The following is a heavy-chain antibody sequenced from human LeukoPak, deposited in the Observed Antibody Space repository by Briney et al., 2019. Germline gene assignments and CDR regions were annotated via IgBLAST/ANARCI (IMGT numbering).Heavy chain of an antibody. CDR3: ARRPRGVIIKTWFDS. CDR2: INHSGSA. Sequence: PSETLSLTCAVYDGSFSGYYCSWIRQPPGKGLEWIEEINHSGSANYNPSLKSRVTILLDTSKNQFSLNLSSVTAADTAVYYCARRPRGVIIKTWFDSWGQGTLVTVSS. J-gene: IGHJ5*01. D-gene: IGHD3-10*01. V-gene: IGHV4-34*01. CDR1: DGSFSGYY.